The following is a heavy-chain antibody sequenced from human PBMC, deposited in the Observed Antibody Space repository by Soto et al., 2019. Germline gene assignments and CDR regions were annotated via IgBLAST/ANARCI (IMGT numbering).Heavy chain of an antibody. CDR3: ARDLHTATLNILGNAFDI. CDR2: LSSSSSTI. J-gene: IGHJ3*02. V-gene: IGHV3-48*01. Sequence: EVQLVESGGGLVQPGGSLRLSCAASGFTFSSYSMNWVCQAPGKGLGWVSYLSSSSSTIYYADSVKGRFTISRDNAKNSLSLQMNSLRAEDTAVYYCARDLHTATLNILGNAFDIWGQGTMVTVSS. D-gene: IGHD7-27*01. CDR1: GFTFSSYS.